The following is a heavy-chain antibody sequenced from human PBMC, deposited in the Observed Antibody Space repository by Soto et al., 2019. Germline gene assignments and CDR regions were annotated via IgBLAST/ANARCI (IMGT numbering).Heavy chain of an antibody. V-gene: IGHV3-43*01. Sequence: GGSLRLSCAASGFTFDDYNMHWVRQAPGKGLEWVSLISRDGTNTNYAESVKGRFTISRDNSKNSLYLQMNGLRTEDTALYYCVKETYYYDVSSYYPLGSWGQGTLVTVSS. CDR1: GFTFDDYN. J-gene: IGHJ5*02. CDR2: ISRDGTNT. D-gene: IGHD3-22*01. CDR3: VKETYYYDVSSYYPLGS.